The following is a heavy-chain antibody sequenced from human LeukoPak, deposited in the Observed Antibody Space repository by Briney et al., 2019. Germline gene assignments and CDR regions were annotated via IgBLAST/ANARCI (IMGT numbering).Heavy chain of an antibody. Sequence: SETLSLTCTVSGGSISSSSYYWGWIRQPPGKGLEWIGSIYYSGSTCYNPSLKSRVTISVDTSKDQFSLKLSSVTAADTAVYYCARDTPVGYCSGGSCVNAFDIWGQGTMVTVSS. CDR3: ARDTPVGYCSGGSCVNAFDI. CDR1: GGSISSSSYY. J-gene: IGHJ3*02. V-gene: IGHV4-39*07. D-gene: IGHD2-15*01. CDR2: IYYSGST.